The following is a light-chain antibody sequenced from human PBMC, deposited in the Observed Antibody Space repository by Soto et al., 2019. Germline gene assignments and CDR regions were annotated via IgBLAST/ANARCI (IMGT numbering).Light chain of an antibody. J-gene: IGLJ1*01. CDR2: GNT. Sequence: QSVLTQPPSVSGAPGQRVTISCTGSSSNIGAGYDVHWYQQLPGTAPKLLIYGNTNRPSGVPDRFSGSKSGTPASLATTGLQAEDEADYYCQSYDSSLSGYVFGAGTKLTVL. CDR3: QSYDSSLSGYV. V-gene: IGLV1-40*01. CDR1: SSNIGAGYD.